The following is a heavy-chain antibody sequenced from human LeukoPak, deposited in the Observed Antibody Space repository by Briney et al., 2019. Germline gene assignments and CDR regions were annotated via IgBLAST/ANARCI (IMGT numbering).Heavy chain of an antibody. V-gene: IGHV5-51*01. J-gene: IGHJ5*02. D-gene: IGHD2-2*01. CDR1: GYSFTSYW. CDR3: ARQTSDCSSTSCYGGNWFDP. CDR2: ICPGDSDT. Sequence: GESLKISCKGSGYSFTSYWIGWVRQMPGKGLEWMGIICPGDSDTRYSPSFQGQVTISADKSISTAYLQWSSLKASDTAMYYCARQTSDCSSTSCYGGNWFDPWGQGTLVTVSS.